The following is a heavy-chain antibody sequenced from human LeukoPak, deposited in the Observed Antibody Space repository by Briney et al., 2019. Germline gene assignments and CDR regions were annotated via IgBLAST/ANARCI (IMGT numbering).Heavy chain of an antibody. CDR3: ARGYDSKSTYFDY. CDR1: GGSINSYY. D-gene: IGHD5-12*01. V-gene: IGHV4-59*01. Sequence: SETLSLTCTVSGGSINSYYWSWMRQPPGKGLEWIGYIYYSGSTDYNPSLKSRVTISVDTSKNQFSLKLTSVTAADTALYYCARGYDSKSTYFDYWGQGTLVTVSS. CDR2: IYYSGST. J-gene: IGHJ4*02.